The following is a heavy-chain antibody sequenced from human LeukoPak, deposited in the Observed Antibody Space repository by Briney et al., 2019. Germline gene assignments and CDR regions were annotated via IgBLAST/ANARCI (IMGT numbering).Heavy chain of an antibody. CDR3: VAGTRVLFDY. D-gene: IGHD6-13*01. CDR2: IYYSGST. V-gene: IGHV4-59*01. CDR1: GGSIDTYY. J-gene: IGHJ4*02. Sequence: SETLSLTCTVSGGSIDTYYWSWIRQPPGKGLEWIGYIYYSGSTNYNPSLKSRVTISVDTSKNQFSLKLSSVTAADTAVYYCVAGTRVLFDYWGQGTLVTVSS.